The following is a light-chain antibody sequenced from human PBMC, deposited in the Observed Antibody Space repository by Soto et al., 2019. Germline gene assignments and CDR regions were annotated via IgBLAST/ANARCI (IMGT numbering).Light chain of an antibody. V-gene: IGLV2-14*01. CDR2: EVN. Sequence: QSALTQPASVSGSPGQSITISCTETSSDVGAYTYVSWYQQHPGKAPKLMIFEVNNRPSGVSNRFSGSKSGNTASLTISGLQAEDEADYYCSSYTTSNTLVFGGGTKLTVL. CDR1: SSDVGAYTY. J-gene: IGLJ2*01. CDR3: SSYTTSNTLV.